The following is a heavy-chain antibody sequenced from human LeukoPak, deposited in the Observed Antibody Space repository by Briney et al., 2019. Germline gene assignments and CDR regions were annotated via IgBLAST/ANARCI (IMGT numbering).Heavy chain of an antibody. D-gene: IGHD3-10*02. V-gene: IGHV3-11*04. CDR3: AELGITMIGGV. J-gene: IGHJ6*04. CDR1: GISFSDYS. CDR2: ISSSGSTI. Sequence: GGSLRLSCAGSGISFSDYSMSWVRQAPGKGLEWVSYISSSGSTIYYADSVKGRFTISRDNAKNSLYLQMNSLRAEDTAVYYCAELGITMIGGVWGKGTTVTISS.